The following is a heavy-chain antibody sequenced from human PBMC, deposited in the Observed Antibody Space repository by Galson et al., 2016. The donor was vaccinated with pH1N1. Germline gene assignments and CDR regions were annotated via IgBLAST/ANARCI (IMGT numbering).Heavy chain of an antibody. CDR2: IDWDEGK. CDR3: ERGPGAVPGTNNENYMDV. Sequence: PALVKPTQTLTLTCTVSGFALRTSGMSVSWIRQPPGKALEWLARIDWDEGKYYRTSLKTRLTISKDTSKNQVVLTMTNMDPVDTASYYCERGPGAVPGTNNENYMDVWGKGTTVTVSS. CDR1: GFALRTSGMS. V-gene: IGHV2-70*11. D-gene: IGHD6-19*01. J-gene: IGHJ6*03.